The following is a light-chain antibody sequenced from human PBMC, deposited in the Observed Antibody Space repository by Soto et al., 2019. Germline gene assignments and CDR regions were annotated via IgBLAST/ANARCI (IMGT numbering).Light chain of an antibody. V-gene: IGKV1-39*01. CDR2: GAS. CDR1: QNINIY. CDR3: QQSYRSPYT. Sequence: QLTQSPSSLSASVGDRVTVTCRASQNINIYLNWYQQKPGKAPTLLIYGASSLQSGVPSRFSGGGSRTDFTVNISSVQNEDFATYYCQQSYRSPYTFGQGTRLEI. J-gene: IGKJ2*01.